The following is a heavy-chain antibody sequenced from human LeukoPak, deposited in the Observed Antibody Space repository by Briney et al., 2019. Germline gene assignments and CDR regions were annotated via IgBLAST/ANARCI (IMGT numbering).Heavy chain of an antibody. J-gene: IGHJ3*02. D-gene: IGHD3-9*01. CDR3: ARDISDAFDI. CDR2: LNSDGSST. CDR1: GFTFSTYW. Sequence: GGSPRLSCAASGFTFSTYWMHWVRQAPGKGLVWVSCLNSDGSSTSYADSVKGRFTISRDNAKNTLYLQMNSLRAEDTAVYYCARDISDAFDIWGQGTMVTVCS. V-gene: IGHV3-74*01.